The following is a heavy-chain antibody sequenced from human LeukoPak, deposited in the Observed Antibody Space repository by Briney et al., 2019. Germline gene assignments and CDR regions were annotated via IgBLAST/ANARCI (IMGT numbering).Heavy chain of an antibody. CDR3: ARDHRGDRAFDV. D-gene: IGHD3-22*01. V-gene: IGHV4-59*01. CDR2: IYYSGST. J-gene: IGHJ3*01. CDR1: GGSISGYY. Sequence: PSETLSLTCTVSGGSISGYYWSWFRQPPGKGLEWIGYIYYSGSTNYNPSLRSRFTMSVDTSKNQFSLRLSSVTAADTAVYYCARDHRGDRAFDVWGQGTMVTVSS.